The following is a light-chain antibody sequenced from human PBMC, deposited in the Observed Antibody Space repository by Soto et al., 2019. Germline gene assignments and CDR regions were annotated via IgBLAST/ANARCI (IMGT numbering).Light chain of an antibody. J-gene: IGKJ1*01. CDR3: QQHKSLWT. Sequence: DIQMTQSPSTLSASMGDRVTITCRASQSVDKWFAWYQQKPGKAPKLLIHEASRLQTGVPSRFRGSGSGTQFTLTFSSLQPDDSATYYCQQHKSLWTFGQGTKVDIK. CDR1: QSVDKW. V-gene: IGKV1-5*03. CDR2: EAS.